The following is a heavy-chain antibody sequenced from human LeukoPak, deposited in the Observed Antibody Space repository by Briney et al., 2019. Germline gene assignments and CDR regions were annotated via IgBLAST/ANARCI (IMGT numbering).Heavy chain of an antibody. D-gene: IGHD1-26*01. V-gene: IGHV3-48*02. CDR3: ARPRDEGATPNYYGMDV. Sequence: GGSLRLSCAASGFTFNSYSMNWVRQAPGKGLEWVSYISSSSSTIYYADSVKGRFTISRDNAKNSLYLQMNSLRDEDTAVYYCARPRDEGATPNYYGMDVWGQGTTVTVSS. J-gene: IGHJ6*02. CDR1: GFTFNSYS. CDR2: ISSSSSTI.